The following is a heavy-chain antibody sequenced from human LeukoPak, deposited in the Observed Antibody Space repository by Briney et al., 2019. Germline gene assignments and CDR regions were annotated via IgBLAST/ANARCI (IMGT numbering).Heavy chain of an antibody. V-gene: IGHV1-46*01. D-gene: IGHD1-26*01. Sequence: ASVKVSCKASGYSFTSHYMHWVRQAPGQGLEWMGIINPSGGSTSYAQKFQGRVTMTRDMSTSTVYMELSSLRSEDTAVYYCAREVGATTGLDYWGQGTLVTVSS. CDR1: GYSFTSHY. J-gene: IGHJ4*02. CDR3: AREVGATTGLDY. CDR2: INPSGGST.